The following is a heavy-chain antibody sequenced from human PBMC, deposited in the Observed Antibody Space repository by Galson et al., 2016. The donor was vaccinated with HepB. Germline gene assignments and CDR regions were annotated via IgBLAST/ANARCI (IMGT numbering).Heavy chain of an antibody. J-gene: IGHJ5*02. CDR3: ARNILVARRPENWFAP. Sequence: SLRVSCAASGFSFSNYSMNWIRQTPGKGLEWISYISNTSETIYYAATVKGRFTISRDNAKKSLYLQMNSLRDEDTALYYCARNILVARRPENWFAPWGQGTLVTVSS. D-gene: IGHD2/OR15-2a*01. CDR2: ISNTSETI. CDR1: GFSFSNYS. V-gene: IGHV3-48*02.